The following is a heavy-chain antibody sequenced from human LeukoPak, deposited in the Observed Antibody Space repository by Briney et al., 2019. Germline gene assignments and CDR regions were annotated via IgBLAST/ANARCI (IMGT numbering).Heavy chain of an antibody. Sequence: GESLKISCKGSGYSFNSYWIGWVRQMPGKGLEWMGLIYPGDSETRYNPSFQGQVIVSADKSISTAYLHLKASDTAIYYCARRRLAQESIRPGIDAFDVWGQGTVVTVSA. CDR3: ARRRLAQESIRPGIDAFDV. CDR1: GYSFNSYW. D-gene: IGHD3-16*01. CDR2: IYPGDSET. J-gene: IGHJ3*01. V-gene: IGHV5-51*01.